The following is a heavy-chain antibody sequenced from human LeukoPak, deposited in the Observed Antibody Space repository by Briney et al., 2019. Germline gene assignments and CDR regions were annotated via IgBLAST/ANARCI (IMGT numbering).Heavy chain of an antibody. CDR3: ARIKSEPTYGQHHGLDN. V-gene: IGHV3-11*01. CDR1: GISLSDHY. Sequence: GGSLRLSCAASGISLSDHYMNWIRQAPGKGLEWLSYISSSGRTIAYADSVKGRFTISRDNAKNSLWLQMNSLRADDTAVYYCARIKSEPTYGQHHGLDNWGQGTLVTVSS. D-gene: IGHD2-8*01. J-gene: IGHJ4*02. CDR2: ISSSGRTI.